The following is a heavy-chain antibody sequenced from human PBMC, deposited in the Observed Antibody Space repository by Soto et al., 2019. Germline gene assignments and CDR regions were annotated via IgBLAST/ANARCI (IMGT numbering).Heavy chain of an antibody. CDR3: ARASGSDGMDV. Sequence: GESLKISCQASGYSFTNYWIAWVRQVPGKGLEWMGIIYPDDSDTRYNPTFEGHVTISVDESITTAYLQWTSLKASDTAMYYCARASGSDGMDVWGQGTMVTVSS. V-gene: IGHV5-51*01. CDR2: IYPDDSDT. J-gene: IGHJ6*02. CDR1: GYSFTNYW.